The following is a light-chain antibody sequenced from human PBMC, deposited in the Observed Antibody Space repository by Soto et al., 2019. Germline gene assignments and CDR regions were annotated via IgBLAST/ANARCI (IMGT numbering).Light chain of an antibody. Sequence: EIVLTQSPGTLSLSPGERATLFCRASESVSTAFLAWYHQKPGQAARLLIYGASYRAAGIPDRFSGSGSGTDFTLTISRLEPEDFGVYYCQQYGTAPRTFGQGTKVEIK. CDR1: ESVSTAF. V-gene: IGKV3-20*01. CDR3: QQYGTAPRT. CDR2: GAS. J-gene: IGKJ1*01.